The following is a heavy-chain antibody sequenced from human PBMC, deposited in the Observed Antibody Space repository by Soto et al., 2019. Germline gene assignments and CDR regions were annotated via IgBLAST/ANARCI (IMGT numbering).Heavy chain of an antibody. CDR2: MYNTGST. V-gene: IGHV4-59*01. Sequence: QVRLQESGPGLVKPSETLSLTCTVSGGSISSYYWSWIRQPPGQGLEWIGYMYNTGSTIYNTSLKSRVTISVDTSKNQISLKLNSVTASDTAVYYCARDLWGYCGADCYPLDVWGQGTTVTVSS. CDR3: ARDLWGYCGADCYPLDV. CDR1: GGSISSYY. D-gene: IGHD2-21*02. J-gene: IGHJ6*02.